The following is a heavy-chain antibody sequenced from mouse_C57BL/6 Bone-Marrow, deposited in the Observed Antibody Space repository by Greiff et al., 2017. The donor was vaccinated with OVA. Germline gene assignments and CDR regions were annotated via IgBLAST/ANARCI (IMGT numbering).Heavy chain of an antibody. CDR1: GYTFTDYY. CDR2: IYPGSGNT. CDR3: ARGWDYYAMDY. J-gene: IGHJ4*01. V-gene: IGHV1-76*01. Sequence: QVQLKESGAELVRPGASVKLSCKASGYTFTDYYINWVKQRPGQGLEWIARIYPGSGNTYYNEKFKGKATLTAEKSSSTAYMQLSSLTSEDSAVYFCARGWDYYAMDYWGQGTSVTVSS. D-gene: IGHD1-1*02.